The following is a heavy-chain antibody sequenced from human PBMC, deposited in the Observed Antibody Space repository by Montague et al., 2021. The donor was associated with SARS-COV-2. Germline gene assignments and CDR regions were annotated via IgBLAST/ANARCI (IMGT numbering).Heavy chain of an antibody. CDR1: GGSIRDSNFY. Sequence: SETLSLTCTVSGGSIRDSNFYWGWIRQPPGKGLEWIGSLYYSGATYYNPSLKSRVTTSMDTSKNQFSLKLTSAIAAYSAVNYCAGLRGGTPGEHWGQGALVTVSS. CDR3: AGLRGGTPGEH. J-gene: IGHJ1*01. V-gene: IGHV4-39*07. CDR2: LYYSGAT. D-gene: IGHD2-21*01.